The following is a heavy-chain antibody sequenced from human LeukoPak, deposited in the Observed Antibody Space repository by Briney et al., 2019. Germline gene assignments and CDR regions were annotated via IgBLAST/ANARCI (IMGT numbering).Heavy chain of an antibody. V-gene: IGHV3-23*01. Sequence: PGGSLRLSRAASGFTFSSYAMSWVRQAPGKGLEWVSAFSGSGGSTYYADSVKGRFTISRDNSKNTLSLQVNNCAKDLWSVVTLTLDYWGQGTLVTVSS. CDR3: TLDY. J-gene: IGHJ4*02. CDR2: FSGSGGST. CDR1: GFTFSSYA. D-gene: IGHD2-21*02.